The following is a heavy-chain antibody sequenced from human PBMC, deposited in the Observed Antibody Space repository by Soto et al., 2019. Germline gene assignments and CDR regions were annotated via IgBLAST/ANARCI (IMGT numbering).Heavy chain of an antibody. CDR3: ARASPFYDSSGYYSPNYYGMDV. D-gene: IGHD3-22*01. J-gene: IGHJ6*02. CDR1: GGSFSGYY. V-gene: IGHV4-34*09. Sequence: PSETLSLTCAVYGGSFSGYYWSWIRQPPGKGLEGIGEINHSGSTYYNPSLKSRVTISVDTSKNQFSLKLSSVTAADTAVYYCARASPFYDSSGYYSPNYYGMDVWGQGTTVTVSS. CDR2: INHSGST.